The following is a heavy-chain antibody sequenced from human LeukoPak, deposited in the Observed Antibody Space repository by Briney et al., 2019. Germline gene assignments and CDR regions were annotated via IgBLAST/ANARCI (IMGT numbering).Heavy chain of an antibody. CDR2: ISSSSSTI. D-gene: IGHD1-1*01. CDR1: GFTFSSYG. V-gene: IGHV3-48*02. CDR3: ASDRPGTWGYYYYYGMDV. J-gene: IGHJ6*02. Sequence: GGSLRLSCAASGFTFSSYGMHWVRQAPGKGLEWVSYISSSSSTIYYADSVKGRFTISRDNAKNSLYLQMNSLRDEDTAVYYCASDRPGTWGYYYYYGMDVWGQGTTVTVSS.